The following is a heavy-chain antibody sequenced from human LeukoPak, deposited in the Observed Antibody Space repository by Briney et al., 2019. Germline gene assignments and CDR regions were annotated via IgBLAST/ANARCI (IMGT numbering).Heavy chain of an antibody. CDR1: GGSISSYY. J-gene: IGHJ3*02. CDR2: IYYSGST. CDR3: ARDVMIAARDAFDI. D-gene: IGHD6-6*01. Sequence: SETLSLTCTVSGGSISSYYWSWIRQPPGKGLEWIGYIYYSGSTNYNPSLKSRVTISVDTSKNQFSLKLSSVTAADTAVYYCARDVMIAARDAFDIWGQGTMVTVSS. V-gene: IGHV4-59*12.